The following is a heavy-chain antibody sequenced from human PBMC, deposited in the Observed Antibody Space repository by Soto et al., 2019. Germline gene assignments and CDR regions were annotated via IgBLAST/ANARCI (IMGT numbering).Heavy chain of an antibody. V-gene: IGHV4-34*01. CDR1: GGSFSGYY. CDR2: INHSGST. D-gene: IGHD2-8*02. J-gene: IGHJ4*02. Sequence: QVQLQQWGAGLLKPSETLSLTCAVYGGSFSGYYWTWIRQPPVTGLEWIGEINHSGSTNYNPSLKSRVTISVDTSKNQFSLKLTSVTAADTAVYYCARDKITGLFDYWGQGTLVTVSS. CDR3: ARDKITGLFDY.